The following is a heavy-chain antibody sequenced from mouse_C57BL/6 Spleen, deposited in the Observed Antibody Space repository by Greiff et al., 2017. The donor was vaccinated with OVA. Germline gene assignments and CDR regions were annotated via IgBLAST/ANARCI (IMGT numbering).Heavy chain of an antibody. CDR1: GYAFRSSW. CDR3: ARDWDEGRCAY. Sequence: QVQLQQSGPELVKPGASVKISCTASGYAFRSSWMNWVKQRPGKGLEWIGRIYPGDGDTKYNGKFKGKATLTADKSSSTAYMQLISLTSDDSAVYFCARDWDEGRCAYWGKGTLVTVSA. J-gene: IGHJ3*01. V-gene: IGHV1-82*01. CDR2: IYPGDGDT. D-gene: IGHD4-1*01.